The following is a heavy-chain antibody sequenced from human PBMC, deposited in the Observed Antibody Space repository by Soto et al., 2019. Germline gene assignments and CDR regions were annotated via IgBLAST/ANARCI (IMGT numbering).Heavy chain of an antibody. V-gene: IGHV1-18*01. CDR1: GYTFTNSG. J-gene: IGHJ4*02. CDR3: ARDVSVGANAAY. Sequence: ASVKVSCKASGYTFTNSGISWVRQAPGQGLEWMGWISTDNGNTNYAQHLQGRVTVTTDTSTSTVYMELRSLRSDDTAVYYCARDVSVGANAAYWGQGTPVTVSS. CDR2: ISTDNGNT. D-gene: IGHD1-26*01.